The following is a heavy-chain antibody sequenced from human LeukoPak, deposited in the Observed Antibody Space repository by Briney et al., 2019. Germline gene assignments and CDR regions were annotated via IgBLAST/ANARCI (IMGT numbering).Heavy chain of an antibody. V-gene: IGHV3-7*01. Sequence: GGSLRLSCAASGFTFSSYSMNWVRQAPGKGLEWVANIKQDGSEKYYVDSVKGRFTISRDNAKNSLYLQMNSLRAEDTAVYYCARVRGGRNYYGMDVWGQGTTVTVSS. D-gene: IGHD3-10*01. CDR1: GFTFSSYS. J-gene: IGHJ6*02. CDR3: ARVRGGRNYYGMDV. CDR2: IKQDGSEK.